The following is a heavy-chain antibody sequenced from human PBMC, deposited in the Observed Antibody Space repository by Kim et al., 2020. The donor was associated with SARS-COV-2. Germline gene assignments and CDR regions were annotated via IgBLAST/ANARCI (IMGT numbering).Heavy chain of an antibody. CDR1: GGSISSSSYY. CDR3: ASPSGYFDWLSPNVFD. J-gene: IGHJ3*02. Sequence: SETLSLTCTVSGGSISSSSYYWGWIRQPPGKGLEWIGSIYYIGSTYYNPSLKSRVTISVDTSKNQFSLKLSSVTAADTAVYSCASPSGYFDWLSPNVFD. V-gene: IGHV4-39*01. CDR2: IYYIGST. D-gene: IGHD3-9*01.